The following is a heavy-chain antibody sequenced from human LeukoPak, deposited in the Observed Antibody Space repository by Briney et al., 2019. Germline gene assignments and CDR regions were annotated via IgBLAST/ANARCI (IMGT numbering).Heavy chain of an antibody. CDR1: GYIFTNFG. CDR2: ISPYDDDP. V-gene: IGHV1-18*01. D-gene: IGHD2-2*01. CDR3: ARSSQALGDAFDI. J-gene: IGHJ3*02. Sequence: PGASVKVSCKASGYIFTNFGITWVRQAPGQGLEWRGWISPYDDDPTYAQMFQGRLTMTADTSTSTAYMELRSLRSDDTAMYYCARSSQALGDAFDIWGQGTMVTVSS.